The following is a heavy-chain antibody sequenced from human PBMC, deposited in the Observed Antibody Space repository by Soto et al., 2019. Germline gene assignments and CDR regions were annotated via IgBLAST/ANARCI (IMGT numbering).Heavy chain of an antibody. CDR3: AIEIDSSGYYPPEYYYYYGMDV. D-gene: IGHD3-22*01. CDR2: IYYSGST. CDR1: GGSISSSSYY. Sequence: SETLSLTCTVSGGSISSSSYYWGWIRQPPGKGLEWIGGIYYSGSTYYNPSLKSRVTISVDTSKNQFSLKLSSVTAADTAVYYCAIEIDSSGYYPPEYYYYYGMDVWGQGTTVTVSS. J-gene: IGHJ6*02. V-gene: IGHV4-39*07.